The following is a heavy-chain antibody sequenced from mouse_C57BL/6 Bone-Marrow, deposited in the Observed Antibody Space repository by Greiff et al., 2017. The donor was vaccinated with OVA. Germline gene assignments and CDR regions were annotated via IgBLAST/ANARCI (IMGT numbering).Heavy chain of an antibody. J-gene: IGHJ3*01. CDR2: IRSKSNNYAT. CDR1: GFSFNTYA. D-gene: IGHD2-3*01. V-gene: IGHV10-1*01. Sequence: EVMLVESGGGLVQPKGSLKLSCAASGFSFNTYAMNWVRQAPGKGLEWVARIRSKSNNYATYYADSVKDRFTISRDDSESMLYLQMNNLKTEDTAMYYCVRHGWLLGFAYWGQGTLVTVSA. CDR3: VRHGWLLGFAY.